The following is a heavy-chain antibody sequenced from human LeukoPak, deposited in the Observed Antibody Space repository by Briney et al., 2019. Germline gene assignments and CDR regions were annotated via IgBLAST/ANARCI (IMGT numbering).Heavy chain of an antibody. J-gene: IGHJ4*02. V-gene: IGHV3-21*06. CDR1: GFTFSTYT. D-gene: IGHD2-2*01. CDR2: IRGSTSYT. Sequence: NPGGSLRLSCAASGFTFSTYTMNWVRQAPGKGLEWVSYIRGSTSYTYYADSVKGRFTISRDNAKNSLYLQMNSLRAEDTAVYYCARVAGYCSSTSCLGYFDYWGQGTLVTVSS. CDR3: ARVAGYCSSTSCLGYFDY.